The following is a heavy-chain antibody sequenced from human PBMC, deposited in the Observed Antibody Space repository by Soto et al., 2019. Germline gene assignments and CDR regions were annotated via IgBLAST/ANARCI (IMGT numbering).Heavy chain of an antibody. CDR3: ARERYQVISDGMDV. V-gene: IGHV1-2*02. CDR1: GYTFTGYY. D-gene: IGHD2-2*01. J-gene: IGHJ6*02. Sequence: AAVKVSCKASGYTFTGYYIHWVREAPGQGLEWMGWINPGSGGTSYAQKFQGRVTLSRDTSINTASLELSRLRFDDAAVYFCARERYQVISDGMDVWGQGTTVTVSS. CDR2: INPGSGGT.